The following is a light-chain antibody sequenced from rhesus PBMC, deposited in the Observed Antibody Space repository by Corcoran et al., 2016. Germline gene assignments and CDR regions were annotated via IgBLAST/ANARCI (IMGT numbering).Light chain of an antibody. Sequence: QAAPTQSPSVSGSPGQSVTISCAGTSSDIGAYNRVSWYQQHPHKVPKLIIYEVNQRPSGVSDRFSGSKSGNTASLTISGLQAEDEADYYGSSYTSRITFVFGGGTRLTVL. V-gene: IGLV2-13*03. CDR2: EVN. CDR1: SSDIGAYNR. J-gene: IGLJ1*01. CDR3: SSYTSRITFV.